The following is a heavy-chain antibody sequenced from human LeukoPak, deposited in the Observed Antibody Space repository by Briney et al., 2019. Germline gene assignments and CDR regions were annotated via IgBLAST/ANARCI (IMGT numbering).Heavy chain of an antibody. D-gene: IGHD6-13*01. CDR3: ARGRPGIAAAGTWYPFDY. CDR2: ISGSGGST. Sequence: PGGSLRLSCAASGFTFSSYAMSWVRQAPGKGLEWVSAISGSGGSTYYADSVKGRFTISRDNSKNTLYLQMNSLRAEDTAVYYCARGRPGIAAAGTWYPFDYWGQGTLVTVSS. V-gene: IGHV3-23*01. CDR1: GFTFSSYA. J-gene: IGHJ4*02.